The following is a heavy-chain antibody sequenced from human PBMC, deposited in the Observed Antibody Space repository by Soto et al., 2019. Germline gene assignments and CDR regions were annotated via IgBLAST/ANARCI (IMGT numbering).Heavy chain of an antibody. CDR1: GYTFTSYA. CDR3: ARDVSIAVAGNGYYFDY. CDR2: INAGNGNT. V-gene: IGHV1-3*01. Sequence: ASVKVSCKASGYTFTSYAMHWVRQAPGQRLEWMGWINAGNGNTKYSQKFQGRVTITRDTSASTAYMELSSLRSEDTAVYYCARDVSIAVAGNGYYFDYWGQGTLVTVSS. D-gene: IGHD6-19*01. J-gene: IGHJ4*02.